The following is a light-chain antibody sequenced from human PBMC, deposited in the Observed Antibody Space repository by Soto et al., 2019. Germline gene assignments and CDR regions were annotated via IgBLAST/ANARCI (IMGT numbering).Light chain of an antibody. J-gene: IGLJ3*02. CDR1: SSNIGSHF. Sequence: QSVLTQPPSVSAAPGQKVTMSCSGRSSNIGSHFVAWYQQLPGTAPKLIIYDDTKRPYGIPGRFSGSKSGTSATLGITGLQTGDEADYYCGTWDSSLSVVVFGGGTQLTVL. CDR3: GTWDSSLSVVV. CDR2: DDT. V-gene: IGLV1-51*01.